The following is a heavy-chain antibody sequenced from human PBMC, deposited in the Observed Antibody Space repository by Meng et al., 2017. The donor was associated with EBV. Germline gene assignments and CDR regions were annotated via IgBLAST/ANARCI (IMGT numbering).Heavy chain of an antibody. J-gene: IGHJ5*02. CDR3: ARGDYTNYPRWFDP. Sequence: QVQLQESGPGLVKPSEXLSLTCTXSGGSVNNESYSWGWNRQPPGKGLEYLGYNYYTGSNYYHSSRKRRVTISLGKSKNQFSLELTSLTAADTAIYYCARGDYTNYPRWFDPRGQGTLVTVAS. CDR1: GGSVNNESYS. V-gene: IGHV4-61*01. CDR2: NYYTGSN. D-gene: IGHD4-11*01.